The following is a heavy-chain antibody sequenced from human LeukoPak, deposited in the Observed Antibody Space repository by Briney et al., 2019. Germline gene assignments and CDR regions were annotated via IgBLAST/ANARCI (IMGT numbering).Heavy chain of an antibody. Sequence: GGSLRLSCAASGFTVSSNFMTWVRQAPGKGLEWVSVIYSGGSTYYADSVKGRFTISSDNSRNTLYLQMNSLRAEDTAVYYCASGRGSSSNFDYWGQGTLVTVSS. CDR3: ASGRGSSSNFDY. CDR1: GFTVSSNF. CDR2: IYSGGST. V-gene: IGHV3-53*01. J-gene: IGHJ4*02. D-gene: IGHD1-26*01.